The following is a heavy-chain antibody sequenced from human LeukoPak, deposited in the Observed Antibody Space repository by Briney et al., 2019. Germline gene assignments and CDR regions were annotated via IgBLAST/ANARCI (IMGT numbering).Heavy chain of an antibody. CDR2: FDPEDGET. CDR3: ATDYDFWSGYYGLCY. CDR1: GYTLTELS. Sequence: ASVRVSCKVSGYTLTELSMHWVRQAPGKGLEWMGGFDPEDGETIYAQKFQGRVTMTEDTSTDTAYMELSSLRSEDTAVYYCATDYDFWSGYYGLCYWGQGTLVTVSS. J-gene: IGHJ4*02. V-gene: IGHV1-24*01. D-gene: IGHD3-3*01.